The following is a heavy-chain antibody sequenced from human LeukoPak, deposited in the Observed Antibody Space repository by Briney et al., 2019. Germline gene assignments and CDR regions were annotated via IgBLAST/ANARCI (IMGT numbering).Heavy chain of an antibody. CDR1: GFTFSSYA. J-gene: IGHJ4*02. D-gene: IGHD6-19*01. CDR3: ARDFRGALAGTRSYYFDF. CDR2: ISYDGSNK. V-gene: IGHV3-30-3*01. Sequence: PGGSLRLSCAASGFTFSSYAMHWVRQTPGKGLEWVAVISYDGSNKFFADSVKGRFTIPRDNSKNTLYLQMNSLRAEDTAVYYCARDFRGALAGTRSYYFDFWGQGTLVTVSS.